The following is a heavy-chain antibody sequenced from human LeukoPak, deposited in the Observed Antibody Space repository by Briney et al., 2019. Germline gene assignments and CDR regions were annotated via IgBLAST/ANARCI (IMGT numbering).Heavy chain of an antibody. CDR3: ARGPYRYVGPLDY. Sequence: PGGSLRLSCTVSGFTVSSDSMSWVRQAPGKGLEWVSFIYSGGSTHYSDSVKGRFTISRDNSKNTLYLQMGSLRAEDMAVYYCARGPYRYVGPLDYWGQGTLVTVSS. V-gene: IGHV3-53*05. D-gene: IGHD5-12*01. CDR1: GFTVSSDS. J-gene: IGHJ4*02. CDR2: IYSGGST.